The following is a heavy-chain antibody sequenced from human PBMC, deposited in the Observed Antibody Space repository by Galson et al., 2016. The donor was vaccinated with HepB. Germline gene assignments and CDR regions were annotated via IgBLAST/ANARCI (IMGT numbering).Heavy chain of an antibody. Sequence: LSLTCTVSGGSIRSYYWSWIRQPAGKGLEWIGRVYTSGNTNYNPSLKSRISMSVDTSKNQFSLKLYSVTAADTAVYYCARPLIGTRGAFDIWGQGTVVTVSS. D-gene: IGHD2-2*01. CDR1: GGSIRSYY. CDR2: VYTSGNT. CDR3: ARPLIGTRGAFDI. V-gene: IGHV4-4*07. J-gene: IGHJ3*02.